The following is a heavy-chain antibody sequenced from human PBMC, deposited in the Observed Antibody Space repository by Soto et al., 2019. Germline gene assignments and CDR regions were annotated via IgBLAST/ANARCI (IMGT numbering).Heavy chain of an antibody. CDR3: ARAFGYTYGHLHNDY. D-gene: IGHD5-18*01. V-gene: IGHV4-34*01. CDR1: GGSFSGYY. J-gene: IGHJ4*02. CDR2: INHSGST. Sequence: PSETLSLTCAVYGGSFSGYYWSWIRQPPGKGLEWIGEINHSGSTNYNPSLKSRVTISVDTSKNQFSLKLNSVTAADKAVYYCARAFGYTYGHLHNDYWGQGHLVTVS.